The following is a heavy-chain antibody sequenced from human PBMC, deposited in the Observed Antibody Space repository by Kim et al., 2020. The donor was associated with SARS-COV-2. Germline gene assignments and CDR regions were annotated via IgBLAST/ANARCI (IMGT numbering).Heavy chain of an antibody. CDR2: IIPIFGTA. J-gene: IGHJ4*02. CDR3: ARGTYYYDSSGYYKEGFDY. Sequence: SVKVSCKASGGTFSSYAISWVRQAPGQGLEWMGGIIPIFGTANYAQKFQGRVTITADESTSTAYMELSSLRSEDTAVYYCARGTYYYDSSGYYKEGFDYWGQGTLVTVSS. V-gene: IGHV1-69*13. D-gene: IGHD3-22*01. CDR1: GGTFSSYA.